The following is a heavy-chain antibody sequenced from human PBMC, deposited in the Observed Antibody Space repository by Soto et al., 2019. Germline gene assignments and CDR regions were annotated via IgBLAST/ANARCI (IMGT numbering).Heavy chain of an antibody. V-gene: IGHV3-48*02. J-gene: IGHJ4*02. CDR1: GFTFSDYG. Sequence: EVQLVESGGGLVQPAGSLRLSCAASGFTFSDYGMNWIRQAPGKGLEWLSYISSSGRTIYYAESIRGRFSISRDNAKNLVYLQMDSLRDEDTAVYFCADDEDGDSDFDSWGQGTLVTVSS. D-gene: IGHD3-10*01. CDR2: ISSSGRTI. CDR3: ADDEDGDSDFDS.